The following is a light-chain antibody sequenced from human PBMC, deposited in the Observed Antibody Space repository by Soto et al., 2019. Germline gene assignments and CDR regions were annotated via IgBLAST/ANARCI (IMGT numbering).Light chain of an antibody. J-gene: IGKJ1*01. V-gene: IGKV3-15*01. CDR3: QQYNNWPRT. CDR1: QSVSIL. Sequence: EIMIAQAPAPPPVSPRERATLSFRASQSVSILLAWYQQKPGQAPRLLIHGATTRATGIPARFSGSGSGTEFTLTISSLQSEDFAVYYCQQYNNWPRTFGQGTKVDIK. CDR2: GAT.